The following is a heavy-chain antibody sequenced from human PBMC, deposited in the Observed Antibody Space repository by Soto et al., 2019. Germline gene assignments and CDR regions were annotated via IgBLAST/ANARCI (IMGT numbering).Heavy chain of an antibody. V-gene: IGHV3-48*02. CDR2: INSGRTTI. CDR3: ARDNPRSSGWDV. J-gene: IGHJ6*02. CDR1: AFTLSSYS. Sequence: EVQLVESGGGLVQPGWSLRLSCAASAFTLSSYSMNWVRQAPGKGLEWVSYINSGRTTIYYADSVKGRFTIARDNAKNSLYLQMNSLRDEDTAGYYCARDNPRSSGWDVWGQGTTVTVSS.